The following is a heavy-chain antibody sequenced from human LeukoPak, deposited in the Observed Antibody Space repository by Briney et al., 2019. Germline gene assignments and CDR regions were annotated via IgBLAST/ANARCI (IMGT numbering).Heavy chain of an antibody. CDR2: ISSSSSYI. Sequence: PGGSLRLSCAASGFTFSSYSMNWVRQAPGKGLEWVSSISSSSSYIYYADSVKGRFTISRDNAKNSLYLQMNSLRAEDTAVYYCAKDLSEYYYDSSGYLDYWGQGTLVTVSS. J-gene: IGHJ4*02. CDR3: AKDLSEYYYDSSGYLDY. CDR1: GFTFSSYS. D-gene: IGHD3-22*01. V-gene: IGHV3-21*01.